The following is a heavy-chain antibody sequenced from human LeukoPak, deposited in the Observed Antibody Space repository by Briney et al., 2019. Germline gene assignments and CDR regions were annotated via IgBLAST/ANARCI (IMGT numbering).Heavy chain of an antibody. CDR3: ARVITDIDY. CDR2: ISAYNGNT. D-gene: IGHD3-16*02. CDR1: GYTFTIYG. Sequence: ASVKVSFKSSGYTFTIYGISWVRQAPGQGLEWMGWISAYNGNTNYAQNLQGRVTMTTDTSTSTAYMELRSLRSDDSVVYYCARVITDIDYWGQGTLVTVSS. V-gene: IGHV1-18*01. J-gene: IGHJ4*02.